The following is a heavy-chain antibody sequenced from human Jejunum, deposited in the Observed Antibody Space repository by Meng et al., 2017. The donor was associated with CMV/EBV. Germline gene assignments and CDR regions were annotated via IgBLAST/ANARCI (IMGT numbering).Heavy chain of an antibody. J-gene: IGHJ4*02. V-gene: IGHV3-13*01. CDR2: MDTTGDT. CDR1: GFTFNNYD. D-gene: IGHD1-26*01. CDR3: ARAVGAPNYFDY. Sequence: AAAGFTFNNYDRHWVRQGTGKGLEWVSAMDTTGDTYYPDSVKGRFTISRENAKNSLYLQMNSLRAGDTAVYYCARAVGAPNYFDYWGQGTLVTVSS.